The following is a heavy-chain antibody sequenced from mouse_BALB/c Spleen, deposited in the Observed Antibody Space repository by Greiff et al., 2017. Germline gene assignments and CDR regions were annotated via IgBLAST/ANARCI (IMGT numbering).Heavy chain of an antibody. CDR2: IWAGGST. D-gene: IGHD4-1*01. J-gene: IGHJ1*01. Sequence: VKLMESGPGLVAPSQSLSITCTVSGFSLTSYGVHWVRQPPGKGLEWLGVIWAGGSTNYNSALMSRLSISKDNSKSQVFLKMNSLQTDDTAMYYCARPGTVSYWYFDVWGAGTTVTVSS. V-gene: IGHV2-9*02. CDR1: GFSLTSYG. CDR3: ARPGTVSYWYFDV.